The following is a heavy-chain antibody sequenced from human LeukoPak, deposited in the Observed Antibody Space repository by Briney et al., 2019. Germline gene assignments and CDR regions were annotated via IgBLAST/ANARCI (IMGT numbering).Heavy chain of an antibody. D-gene: IGHD4-17*01. V-gene: IGHV4-59*01. J-gene: IGHJ6*02. CDR1: GGSISDYY. CDR2: IYYSGNT. Sequence: SETLSLTCTVSGGSISDYYWNWIRQSPGKGLEWIGSIYYSGNTKYNPSLKSRVTISVDTSKIQFSLKLRSVTAADTAVYYCARDRGLDHGDYEGKNYGMDVWGQGTTVTVSS. CDR3: ARDRGLDHGDYEGKNYGMDV.